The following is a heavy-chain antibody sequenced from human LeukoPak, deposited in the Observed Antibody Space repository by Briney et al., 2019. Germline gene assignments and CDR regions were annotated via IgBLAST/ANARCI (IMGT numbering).Heavy chain of an antibody. CDR2: ISAYNGNT. CDR1: GYTFIRYC. Sequence: SSVNVSCKASGYTFIRYCLRWVGPAPGQGVAWMGWISAYNGNTDYAQKLQGRVTMTTDTSTSTAYMELRSRRSDDTAVYYCARDSGQQLVSDYWGQGTLVTVSS. V-gene: IGHV1-18*01. CDR3: ARDSGQQLVSDY. D-gene: IGHD6-13*01. J-gene: IGHJ4*02.